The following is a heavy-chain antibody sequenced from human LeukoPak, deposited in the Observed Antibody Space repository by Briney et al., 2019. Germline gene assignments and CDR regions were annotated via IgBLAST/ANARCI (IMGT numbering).Heavy chain of an antibody. Sequence: PGGSLRLSCAASGFTFSDYYMSWIRQAPGKGLEWVSYISSSSSYTNYADSVKGRFTISRDNAKNSLYLQMNSLRAEDTAVYYCARDHHYDTSGYYYQAFDIWGQGTMVTVSS. CDR2: ISSSSSYT. V-gene: IGHV3-11*06. CDR3: ARDHHYDTSGYYYQAFDI. D-gene: IGHD3-22*01. J-gene: IGHJ3*02. CDR1: GFTFSDYY.